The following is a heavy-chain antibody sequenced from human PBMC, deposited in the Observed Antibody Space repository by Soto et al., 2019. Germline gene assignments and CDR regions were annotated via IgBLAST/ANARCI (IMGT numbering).Heavy chain of an antibody. D-gene: IGHD3-16*02. CDR2: VNWNGDTT. J-gene: IGHJ4*02. CDR3: ARSRNSRLYFFDY. Sequence: EVQVVESGGRVVRPGGSLRLSCAASGFIFDDYGMSWVRQVPGKGLVWVSGVNWNGDTTVYADSVKGRFTISRDDARNSLYLQMNSLRAEDSALYYCARSRNSRLYFFDYWGQGTLVTVSS. V-gene: IGHV3-20*04. CDR1: GFIFDDYG.